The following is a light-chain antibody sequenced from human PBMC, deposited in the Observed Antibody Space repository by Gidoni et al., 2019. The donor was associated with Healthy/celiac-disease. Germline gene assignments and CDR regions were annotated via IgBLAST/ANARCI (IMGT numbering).Light chain of an antibody. CDR1: QSVSSSY. CDR2: GAS. V-gene: IGKV3-20*01. CDR3: QQYGSSPET. J-gene: IGKJ1*01. Sequence: EIVLTQSPGTRSLSPGERATLSCRASQSVSSSYLAWYQQKPGQAPRLLIYGASSRATGIPDRFSGSGSGTDFTLTISRLEPEDFAVYYCQQYGSSPETFXQXTKVEIK.